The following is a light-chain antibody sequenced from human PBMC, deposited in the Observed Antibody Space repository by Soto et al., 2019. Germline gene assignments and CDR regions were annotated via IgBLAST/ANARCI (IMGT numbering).Light chain of an antibody. CDR1: SSDVGAYHY. J-gene: IGLJ1*01. CDR3: SSYTTSSTRV. CDR2: DVN. V-gene: IGLV2-14*03. Sequence: QSVLTQPASVSGSVGQSITISCTGTSSDVGAYHYVSWYQQHPGKAPKLIIYDVNNRPSGISNRFSGSKSGNTASLTISGLQAEDEADYYCSSYTTSSTRVFGTGTKVTVL.